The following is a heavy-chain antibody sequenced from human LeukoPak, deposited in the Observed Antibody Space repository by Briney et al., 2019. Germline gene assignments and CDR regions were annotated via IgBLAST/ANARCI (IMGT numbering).Heavy chain of an antibody. CDR1: GYSFTSYW. J-gene: IGHJ4*02. V-gene: IGHV5-51*01. Sequence: KHGESLKISCKGSGYSFTSYWIGWVRQMPGKGLEWMGITYPADSNTRYSPSFQGQVTISADKSISTAYLQWSSLKASDTAMYYCARRKAVAGHYYFDYWGQGSLVTVSS. CDR2: TYPADSNT. D-gene: IGHD6-19*01. CDR3: ARRKAVAGHYYFDY.